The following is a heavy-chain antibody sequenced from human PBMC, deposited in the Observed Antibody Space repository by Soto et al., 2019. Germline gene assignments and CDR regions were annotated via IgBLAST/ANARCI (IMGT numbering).Heavy chain of an antibody. CDR3: ARSFGVAAAGPFDY. D-gene: IGHD6-13*01. Sequence: SETLSLTCSVSGGSISSGYWTWIRHPPGKGMEWNGYIYLGGSINYNPYLKSRVIITVETAKNQFSLMLSSVTAADTSVYYCARSFGVAAAGPFDYWGQGTLVTV. CDR1: GGSISSGY. J-gene: IGHJ4*02. CDR2: IYLGGSI. V-gene: IGHV4-59*01.